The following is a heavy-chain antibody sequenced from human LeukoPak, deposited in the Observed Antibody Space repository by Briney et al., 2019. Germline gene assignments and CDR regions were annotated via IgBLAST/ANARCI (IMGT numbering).Heavy chain of an antibody. V-gene: IGHV4-61*05. CDR3: ARVAYYYMDV. Sequence: SETLSLTCTVSGYSISSGYYWGWIRQPPGKGLEWIGHIYYSGSTNYNPSLKSRVTISVDRSKNQFSLKLSSVTAADTAVYYCARVAYYYMDVWGKGTTVTVSS. CDR2: IYYSGST. J-gene: IGHJ6*03. CDR1: GYSISSGYY.